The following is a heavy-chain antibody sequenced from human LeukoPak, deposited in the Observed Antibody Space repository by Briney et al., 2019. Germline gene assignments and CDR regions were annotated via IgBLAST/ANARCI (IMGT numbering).Heavy chain of an antibody. CDR2: IYYSGST. CDR1: GGSISSGGYS. Sequence: PSETLSLTCAVSGGSISSGGYSWSWIRQPPGKGLEWIGYIYYSGSTYYNPSLKSRATMSVDTSKNQFSLKVTFVTAADTAVYYCASQSDILTGYYWGQGTLVTVSS. V-gene: IGHV4-30-4*07. D-gene: IGHD3-9*01. J-gene: IGHJ4*02. CDR3: ASQSDILTGYY.